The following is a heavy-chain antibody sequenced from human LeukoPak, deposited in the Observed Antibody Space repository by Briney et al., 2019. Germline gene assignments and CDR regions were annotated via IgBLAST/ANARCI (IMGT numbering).Heavy chain of an antibody. CDR2: ITRDSGIM. CDR1: GFSFSSYS. D-gene: IGHD3-22*01. CDR3: ARTRRGFRYYYDSSGYYVDY. Sequence: PGGSLRLSCVASGFSFSSYSMNWVRQAPGRGLEWISYITRDSGIMSYADSVKGRFTLTRDNAENSLYLQMNSLRGEDTAVYYCARTRRGFRYYYDSSGYYVDYWGQGTLVTVSS. J-gene: IGHJ4*02. V-gene: IGHV3-48*04.